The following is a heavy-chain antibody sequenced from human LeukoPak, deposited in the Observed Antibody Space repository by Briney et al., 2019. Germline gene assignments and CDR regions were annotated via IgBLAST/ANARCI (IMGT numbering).Heavy chain of an antibody. J-gene: IGHJ6*02. CDR2: INPNSGGT. CDR3: ARGWLGYGMDV. Sequence: ASVKVSCKASGGTFSSYAISWVRQAPGQGLEWMGWINPNSGGTNYAQKFQGWVTMTRDTSISTAYMELSRLRSDDTAVYYCARGWLGYGMDVWGQGTTVTVSS. V-gene: IGHV1-2*04. D-gene: IGHD5-24*01. CDR1: GGTFSSYA.